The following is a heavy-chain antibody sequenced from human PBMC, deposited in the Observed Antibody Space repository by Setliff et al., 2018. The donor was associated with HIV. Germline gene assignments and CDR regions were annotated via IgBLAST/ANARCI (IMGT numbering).Heavy chain of an antibody. CDR3: ARNDSPDDC. V-gene: IGHV3-49*04. CDR2: IRKTVYGATT. D-gene: IGHD3-22*01. CDR1: GFTFGDYR. Sequence: GVLRLSCTTSGFTFGDYRMSWVRQAPGKGLEWVGFIRKTVYGATTEYAASVKGRFTISRDDSKSIAYLQMDSLKSEDTAVYYCARNDSPDDCWGQGTLVTVSS. J-gene: IGHJ4*02.